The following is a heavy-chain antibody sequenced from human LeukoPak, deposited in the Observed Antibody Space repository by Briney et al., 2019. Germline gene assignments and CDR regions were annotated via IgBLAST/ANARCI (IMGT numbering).Heavy chain of an antibody. CDR3: AGGRVVGDYVIDS. Sequence: PSETLSLTCAVYGGSFSDYYWSWIRQPPGKRLEWIGEINHSGSINYNPSLKSRVTLSVDTSKNQFSLKVTSTTAADTALYYCAGGRVVGDYVIDSWGQGTLVTVSS. CDR2: INHSGSI. J-gene: IGHJ4*02. V-gene: IGHV4-34*01. D-gene: IGHD3-16*01. CDR1: GGSFSDYY.